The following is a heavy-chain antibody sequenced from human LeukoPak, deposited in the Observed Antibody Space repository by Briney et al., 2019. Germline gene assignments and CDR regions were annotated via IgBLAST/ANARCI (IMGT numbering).Heavy chain of an antibody. Sequence: GGSLRLSCAASGFTFSSYSMNWVRQAPGKGLEWVSSISSSSSYIYYADSVKGRFTISRDNAKNSLYLQMNSLRAEDTAVYYCARESGSSSFSDYWGQGTLVTVSS. CDR2: ISSSSSYI. D-gene: IGHD6-13*01. CDR1: GFTFSSYS. J-gene: IGHJ4*02. V-gene: IGHV3-21*01. CDR3: ARESGSSSFSDY.